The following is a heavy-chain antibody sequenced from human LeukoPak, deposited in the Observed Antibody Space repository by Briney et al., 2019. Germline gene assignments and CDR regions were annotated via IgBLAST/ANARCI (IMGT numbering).Heavy chain of an antibody. V-gene: IGHV1-69*06. J-gene: IGHJ4*02. Sequence: ASVKVSCKSSGGTFTDYGISWVRHAPGQGLEWMGRIIPIFTTANYAQKFQGRVTITADTSKNTAYMELTSLRSEDTAVYYCESDGGFEYYFDYWGQGTLLTVSS. CDR2: IIPIFTTA. CDR3: ESDGGFEYYFDY. D-gene: IGHD2/OR15-2a*01. CDR1: GGTFTDYG.